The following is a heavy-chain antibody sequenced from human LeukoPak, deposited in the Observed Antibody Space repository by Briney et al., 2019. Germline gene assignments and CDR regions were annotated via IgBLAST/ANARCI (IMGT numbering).Heavy chain of an antibody. J-gene: IGHJ6*04. Sequence: PSETLSLTCAVYGGSFSGYYWSWIRQPPGKGLEWIVEINHSGSTNYNPSLKSRVTISVDTSKNQFSLKLSSVTAADTAVYYCARQEQPRYYYGMDVWGKGTTVTVSS. CDR1: GGSFSGYY. D-gene: IGHD1/OR15-1a*01. V-gene: IGHV4-34*01. CDR2: INHSGST. CDR3: ARQEQPRYYYGMDV.